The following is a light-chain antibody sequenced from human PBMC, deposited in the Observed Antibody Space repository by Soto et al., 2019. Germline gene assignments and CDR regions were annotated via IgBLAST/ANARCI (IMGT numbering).Light chain of an antibody. CDR1: LSVFGN. J-gene: IGKJ1*01. Sequence: EIVMTQSPATLSVSPGERATLSCRASLSVFGNLAWYQQKPGQAPRLLIHGATTRATGIPARFSGSGSGTEFTLTISSLQSEDFAVYYCQQYNNWPRTFGQGTKVDIK. CDR3: QQYNNWPRT. CDR2: GAT. V-gene: IGKV3-15*01.